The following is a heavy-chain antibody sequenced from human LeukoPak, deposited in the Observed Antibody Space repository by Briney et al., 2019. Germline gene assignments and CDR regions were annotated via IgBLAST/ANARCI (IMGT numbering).Heavy chain of an antibody. Sequence: ASVKVSCKASGYTFTGYYMHWVRQAPGQGLEWMGRINPNSGGTNYAQKFQGRVTMTRDTSISTAYMELSRLRSDDTAVYYCARDYHGSGSLTTFDSWGQGTLVTVSS. D-gene: IGHD3-10*01. CDR2: INPNSGGT. J-gene: IGHJ4*02. V-gene: IGHV1-2*06. CDR1: GYTFTGYY. CDR3: ARDYHGSGSLTTFDS.